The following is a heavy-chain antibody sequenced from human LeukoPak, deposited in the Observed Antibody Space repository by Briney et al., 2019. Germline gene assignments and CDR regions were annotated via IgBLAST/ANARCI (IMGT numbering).Heavy chain of an antibody. D-gene: IGHD6-6*01. CDR2: MNPNSGNT. CDR3: ANGIAARHYFDY. CDR1: GYTFTSYD. V-gene: IGHV1-8*01. Sequence: ASVKVSCKASGYTFTSYDINWVRQATGQGLEWMGWMNPNSGNTGYAQKFQGRVTMTRNTSISTAYMELSSLRSEDTAVYYCANGIAARHYFDYWGQGTLVTVSS. J-gene: IGHJ4*02.